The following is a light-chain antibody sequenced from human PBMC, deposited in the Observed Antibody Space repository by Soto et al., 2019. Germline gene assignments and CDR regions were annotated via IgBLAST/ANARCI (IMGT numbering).Light chain of an antibody. J-gene: IGKJ4*01. CDR2: GAS. CDR3: QQYNDWPVT. Sequence: EIEMTQSPATLSVSPGERVTFSCRASQSVTSNLAWYQYKPGQAPRLLVHGASTGATGVPARFSGSGSGTEFSLTINSLQSEDFALYYCQQYNDWPVTFGGGTKVEIK. V-gene: IGKV3-15*01. CDR1: QSVTSN.